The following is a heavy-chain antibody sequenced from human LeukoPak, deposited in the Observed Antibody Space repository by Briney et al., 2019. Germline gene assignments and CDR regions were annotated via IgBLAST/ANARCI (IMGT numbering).Heavy chain of an antibody. V-gene: IGHV3-48*03. Sequence: PGGSLRLSCAASGFTFSSYEMNWVHQAPGKGLEWVSHISSSGSTIYYADSVKGRFTISRDNAKNSLYLQMNSLRAEDTAVYYCARDYCSGGSCYSHYYYYYMDVWGKGTTVTVSS. CDR3: ARDYCSGGSCYSHYYYYYMDV. D-gene: IGHD2-15*01. J-gene: IGHJ6*03. CDR1: GFTFSSYE. CDR2: ISSSGSTI.